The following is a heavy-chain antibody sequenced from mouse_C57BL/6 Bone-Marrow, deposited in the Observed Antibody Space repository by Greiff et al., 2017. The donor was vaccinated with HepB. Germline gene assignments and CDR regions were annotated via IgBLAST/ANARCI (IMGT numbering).Heavy chain of an antibody. D-gene: IGHD2-4*01. CDR3: TTYYDLTWFAY. Sequence: VQLKESGAELVRPGASVKLSCTASGFNIKDDYMHWVKQRPEQGLEWIGWIDPENGDTEYASKFQGKATITADTSSNTAYLQLSSLTSEDTAVYYFTTYYDLTWFAYWGQGTLVTVSA. CDR1: GFNIKDDY. CDR2: IDPENGDT. V-gene: IGHV14-4*01. J-gene: IGHJ3*01.